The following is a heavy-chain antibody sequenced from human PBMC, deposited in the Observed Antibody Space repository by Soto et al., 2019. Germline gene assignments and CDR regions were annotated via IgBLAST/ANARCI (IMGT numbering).Heavy chain of an antibody. D-gene: IGHD3-22*01. CDR3: ARDTYYYDSSGYSDFDY. J-gene: IGHJ4*02. CDR1: GFTFSSYS. V-gene: IGHV3-48*02. CDR2: ISSSSTI. Sequence: PGGSLRLSCAASGFTFSSYSMNWFRQAPGKGLEWVSYISSSSTIYYADSVKGRFTISRDNAKNSLYLQMNSLRDEDTAVYYCARDTYYYDSSGYSDFDYWGQGTLVTVSS.